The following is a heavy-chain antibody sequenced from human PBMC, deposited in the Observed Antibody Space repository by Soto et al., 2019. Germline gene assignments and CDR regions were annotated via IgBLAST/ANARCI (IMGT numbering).Heavy chain of an antibody. V-gene: IGHV3-7*01. CDR3: ARDGPGTDGMDV. CDR2: IKQDGSEK. J-gene: IGHJ6*02. CDR1: GFTLSSYW. Sequence: GGSLRLSCAASGFTLSSYWMSWVRQAPGKGLEWVANIKQDGSEKYYVDSVKCRFTISRDNAKNSLYLQMNSLRAEDTAVYYCARDGPGTDGMDVWGQGTTVTVSS.